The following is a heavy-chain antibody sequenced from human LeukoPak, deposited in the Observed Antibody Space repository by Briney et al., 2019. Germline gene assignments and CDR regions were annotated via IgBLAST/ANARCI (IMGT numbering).Heavy chain of an antibody. CDR3: ARDGHSGGAFDI. CDR1: GYTFTGYY. D-gene: IGHD2-15*01. V-gene: IGHV1-2*02. Sequence: ASVKVSCRASGYTFTGYYMHWVRQAPGQGLEWMGWIYPNSGGTNHAQKFQGRVTMTRDTSISTAYMELGRLRSDDTAVYYCARDGHSGGAFDIWGQGTMVTVSS. J-gene: IGHJ3*02. CDR2: IYPNSGGT.